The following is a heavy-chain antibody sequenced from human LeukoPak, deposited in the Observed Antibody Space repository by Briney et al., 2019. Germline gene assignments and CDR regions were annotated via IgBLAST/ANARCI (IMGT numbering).Heavy chain of an antibody. V-gene: IGHV3-21*01. CDR2: ISNSGDYI. CDR3: AREMYAGWYFAFDI. CDR1: GFTFSSFT. J-gene: IGHJ3*02. Sequence: PGGSLRLSCTVSGFTFSSFTMNWVRQGPGKGLEWVASISNSGDYISYADSLKGRFTISRDNAKNSLFLQMSSLRAEDTAVYYCAREMYAGWYFAFDIWGQGTMVIVSS. D-gene: IGHD6-19*01.